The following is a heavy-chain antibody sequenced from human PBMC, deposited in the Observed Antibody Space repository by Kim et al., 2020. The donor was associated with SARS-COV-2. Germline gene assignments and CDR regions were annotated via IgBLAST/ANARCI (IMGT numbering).Heavy chain of an antibody. J-gene: IGHJ5*02. CDR2: IGGDCGTI. CDR3: AKGYIVVVPAAIYGP. CDR1: GFTFSAYA. V-gene: IGHV3-43*02. D-gene: IGHD2-2*01. Sequence: GGSLRLSCAASGFTFSAYAMHWVRQAPGKGLEWVSFIGGDCGTIYYADSVKCRFTISRDNSKNSLYLQMNSLRTEDTALYYCAKGYIVVVPAAIYGPGGQGTLVTVSS.